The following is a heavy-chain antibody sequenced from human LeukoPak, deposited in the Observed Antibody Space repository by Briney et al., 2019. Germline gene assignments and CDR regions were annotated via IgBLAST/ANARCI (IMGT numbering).Heavy chain of an antibody. CDR3: AKGHYYGSGSLDY. CDR2: IGGRDGST. J-gene: IGHJ4*02. Sequence: GSLRLSCVASGLTFNSHSMSWVRQAPGKGLEWVSAIGGRDGSTYYADSVKGRITISRDNSKDTLYVQMNSLRAEDTAVYYCAKGHYYGSGSLDYWGQGTLVTVSS. CDR1: GLTFNSHS. V-gene: IGHV3-23*01. D-gene: IGHD3-10*01.